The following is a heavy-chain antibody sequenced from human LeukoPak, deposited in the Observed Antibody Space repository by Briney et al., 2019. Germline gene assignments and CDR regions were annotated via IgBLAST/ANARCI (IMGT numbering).Heavy chain of an antibody. CDR2: INHSGST. Sequence: SETLSLTCAVYGGSFSGYYWSWLRQPPGEGLEWIGEINHSGSTNYNPSLKSRVTISVDTSKNQFPLKLSSVTAADTAVYYCARRERTMAPDYWGQGTLVTVSS. CDR1: GGSFSGYY. J-gene: IGHJ4*02. D-gene: IGHD4/OR15-4a*01. V-gene: IGHV4-34*01. CDR3: ARRERTMAPDY.